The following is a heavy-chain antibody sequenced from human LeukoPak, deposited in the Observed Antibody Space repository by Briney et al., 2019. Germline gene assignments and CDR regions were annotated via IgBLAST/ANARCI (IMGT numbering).Heavy chain of an antibody. CDR2: ISAYNGNT. D-gene: IGHD3-22*01. J-gene: IGHJ4*02. V-gene: IGHV1-18*01. CDR1: GYTFTSYG. Sequence: ASVKVSCKASGYTFTSYGISWVRQAPGQGLEWMGWISAYNGNTNYAQKLQGRVTMTTDTSTSTAYMELRSLRSDDTAVYYCARDGSPLGTMIVVVPQGPFDYWGQGTLVTVSS. CDR3: ARDGSPLGTMIVVVPQGPFDY.